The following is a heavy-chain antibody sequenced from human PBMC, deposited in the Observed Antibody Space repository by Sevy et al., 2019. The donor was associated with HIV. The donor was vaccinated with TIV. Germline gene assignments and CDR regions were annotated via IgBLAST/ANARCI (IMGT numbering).Heavy chain of an antibody. CDR3: AKAPDPSSKYSYD. Sequence: GGSLRLSCAASGFTFSSYAMSWVRQVPGKGLDWVSDISASGGSTYYADAVKGRFSISRDNSKNTLYLQMNSRRAEDTAVYYCAKAPDPSSKYSYDWGQGTLVTVSS. CDR1: GFTFSSYA. J-gene: IGHJ4*02. D-gene: IGHD2-2*01. CDR2: ISASGGST. V-gene: IGHV3-23*01.